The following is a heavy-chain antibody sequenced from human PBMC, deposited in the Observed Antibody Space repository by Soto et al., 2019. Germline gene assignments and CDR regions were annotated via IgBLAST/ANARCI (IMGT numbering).Heavy chain of an antibody. V-gene: IGHV3-48*01. CDR2: ISSSSSTI. J-gene: IGHJ4*02. CDR1: GFTFSSYS. Sequence: GGSLRLSCAASGFTFSSYSMNWVRQAPGKGLEWVSYISSSSSTIYYADSVKGRFTISRDNAKNSLYLQMNSLRAEDTAVYYCARERKLWFGELSIWDYWGQGTLVTVSS. CDR3: ARERKLWFGELSIWDY. D-gene: IGHD3-10*01.